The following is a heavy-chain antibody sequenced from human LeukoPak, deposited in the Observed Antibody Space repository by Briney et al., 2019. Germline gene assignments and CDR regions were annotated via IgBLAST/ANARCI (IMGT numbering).Heavy chain of an antibody. V-gene: IGHV3-74*01. CDR3: APSRGSSRWPFGQ. CDR2: INSDGSST. Sequence: SGGSLRLSCAASGFTFSSYWMHWVRQAPGKGLVWVSRINSDGSSTTYADSVKGRFTISRDNAKNALYLQMNSLRAEDTAVYYWAPSRGSSRWPFGQRGQGTLGT. D-gene: IGHD6-13*01. CDR1: GFTFSSYW. J-gene: IGHJ4*02.